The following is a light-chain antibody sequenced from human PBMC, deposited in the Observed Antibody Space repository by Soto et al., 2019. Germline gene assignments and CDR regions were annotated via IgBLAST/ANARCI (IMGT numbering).Light chain of an antibody. Sequence: PGERATLSCRASQSVSSNYLAWYQQKPGQAPRLLIYGASTRATGIPARFSGSGSATDFTLTISSLEPEDFAIYYCQQRYNWPLTFGQGTKVDIK. V-gene: IGKV3-11*01. J-gene: IGKJ1*01. CDR3: QQRYNWPLT. CDR2: GAS. CDR1: QSVSSNY.